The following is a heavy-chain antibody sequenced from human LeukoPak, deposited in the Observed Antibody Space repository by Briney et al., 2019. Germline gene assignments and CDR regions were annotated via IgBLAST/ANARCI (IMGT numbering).Heavy chain of an antibody. CDR1: GFTFSNYA. CDR2: ISSGGTYE. CDR3: ARDSTYYYDSGSSGPHYFDN. J-gene: IGHJ4*02. V-gene: IGHV3-30*01. Sequence: SGGSLRLSCAASGFTFSNYAMHWVRQAPGKGLEWVALISSGGTYEYYADSVKGRFTISRDNSKNTLYLQLTSLRAEDTAVYYCARDSTYYYDSGSSGPHYFDNWGQGTLVTVSS. D-gene: IGHD3-10*01.